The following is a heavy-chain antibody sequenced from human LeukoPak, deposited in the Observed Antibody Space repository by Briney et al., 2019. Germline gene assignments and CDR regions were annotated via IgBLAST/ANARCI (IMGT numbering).Heavy chain of an antibody. CDR1: GGSIKNGRYY. D-gene: IGHD3-16*01. CDR2: IYPSGST. CDR3: VRGAWGTPGNWFDP. J-gene: IGHJ5*02. V-gene: IGHV4-61*02. Sequence: SETLSLTCTVSGGSIKNGRYYWNWIRQPAGKGLEWIGRIYPSGSTSQNPSLNGRVAMSLDTSKNQFSLNLRSLTAADTAVYYCVRGAWGTPGNWFDPWGQGILVTVSS.